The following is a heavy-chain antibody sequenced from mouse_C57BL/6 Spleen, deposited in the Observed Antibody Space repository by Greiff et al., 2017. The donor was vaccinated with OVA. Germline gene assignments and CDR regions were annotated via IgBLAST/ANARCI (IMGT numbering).Heavy chain of an antibody. D-gene: IGHD2-4*01. CDR3: ARHEESDYDGFYWYFDV. J-gene: IGHJ1*03. Sequence: VQLQQSGAELVKPGASVKLSCKASGYTFTEYTIHWVKQRSGQGLEWIGWFYPGSGSIKYNEKFKDKATLTADKSSSTVYMELSRLTSEDSAVYFCARHEESDYDGFYWYFDVWGTGTTVTVSS. CDR1: GYTFTEYT. V-gene: IGHV1-62-2*01. CDR2: FYPGSGSI.